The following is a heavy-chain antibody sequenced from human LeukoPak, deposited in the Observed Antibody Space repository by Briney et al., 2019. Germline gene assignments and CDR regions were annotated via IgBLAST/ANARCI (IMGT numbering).Heavy chain of an antibody. CDR3: AKNYDYIWGSYPSAFDI. CDR1: GFTFSSYA. CDR2: ISGSGGST. J-gene: IGHJ3*02. D-gene: IGHD3-16*02. V-gene: IGHV3-23*01. Sequence: GGSLRLFCAASGFTFSSYAMSWVRQAPGKGLEWVSAISGSGGSTYYADSVKGQFTISRDNSKNTLYLQMNSLRAEDTAVYYCAKNYDYIWGSYPSAFDIWGQGTMVTVSS.